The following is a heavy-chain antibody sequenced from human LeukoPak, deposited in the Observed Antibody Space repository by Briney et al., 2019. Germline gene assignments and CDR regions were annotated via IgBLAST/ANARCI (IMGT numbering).Heavy chain of an antibody. CDR1: GGSISSYY. CDR3: ARENSGSYREFDY. D-gene: IGHD1-26*01. CDR2: IYTSGST. J-gene: IGHJ4*02. V-gene: IGHV4-4*07. Sequence: SETLSLTCTVSGGSISSYYWSWIRQPAGKGLEWIGRIYTSGSTNYNTSLKSRVSMSVDTSKNQFSLKLSSVTAADTAVFYCARENSGSYREFDYWGQGTLVTVSS.